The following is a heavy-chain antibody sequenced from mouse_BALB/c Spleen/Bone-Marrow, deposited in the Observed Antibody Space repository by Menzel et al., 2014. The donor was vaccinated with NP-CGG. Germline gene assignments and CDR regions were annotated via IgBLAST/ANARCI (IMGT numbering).Heavy chain of an antibody. D-gene: IGHD2-1*01. Sequence: LQQPGSELVRPGASVKLSCKASGYTFINYWIHWVKQRPGQGLEWIGNFYPGSGTTNYDEKFKTKATLTVDTFSSTAYMQLSSLISEDSAVYYCTKGNYFFDYWGQGTTLTVSS. CDR2: FYPGSGTT. CDR1: GYTFINYW. CDR3: TKGNYFFDY. J-gene: IGHJ2*01. V-gene: IGHV1S22*01.